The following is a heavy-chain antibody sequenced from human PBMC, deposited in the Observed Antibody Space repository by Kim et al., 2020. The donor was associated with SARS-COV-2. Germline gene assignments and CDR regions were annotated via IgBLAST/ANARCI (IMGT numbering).Heavy chain of an antibody. Sequence: SETLSLTCTVSGGSITTYYWTWIRQTPGKGLEWIGFINFSGGVAYNPSLKSRVTISLDTSNNQFALKMNSVTPADTAMYYCARDPKTGLDSWGQGTLVTVSS. CDR2: INFSGGV. CDR3: ARDPKTGLDS. D-gene: IGHD3-9*01. J-gene: IGHJ4*02. V-gene: IGHV4-59*13. CDR1: GGSITTYY.